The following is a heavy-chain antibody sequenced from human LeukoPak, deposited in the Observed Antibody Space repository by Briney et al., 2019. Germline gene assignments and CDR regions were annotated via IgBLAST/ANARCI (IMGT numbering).Heavy chain of an antibody. CDR1: GGSISSYY. CDR3: ARVRGDILTGYYYYYYGMDV. V-gene: IGHV4-4*07. Sequence: PSETLSLTCSVSGGSISSYYWSWVRQPAGMGLEWIGRFYTNGNTHYNPSLKSRVTMSVDTSKNQFSLKLSSVTAADTAVYYCARVRGDILTGYYYYYYGMDVWGQGTTVTVSS. J-gene: IGHJ6*02. CDR2: FYTNGNT. D-gene: IGHD3-9*01.